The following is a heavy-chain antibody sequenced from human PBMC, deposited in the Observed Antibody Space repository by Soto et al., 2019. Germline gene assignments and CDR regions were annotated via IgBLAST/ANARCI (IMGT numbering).Heavy chain of an antibody. J-gene: IGHJ6*03. CDR2: ISAYNGNT. CDR1: GYTFTSYG. V-gene: IGHV1-18*01. D-gene: IGHD2-2*01. Sequence: ASVKVSCKASGYTFTSYGISWVRQAPGQGLEWMGWISAYNGNTNYTQKLQGRVTMTTDTSTSTAYMELSSLRSDDTAVYYCARVYNVVVNGTPYYYYYMDVWGKGTTVTVSS. CDR3: ARVYNVVVNGTPYYYYYMDV.